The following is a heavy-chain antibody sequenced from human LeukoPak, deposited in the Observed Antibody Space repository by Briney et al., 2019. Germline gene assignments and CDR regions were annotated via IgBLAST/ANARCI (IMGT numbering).Heavy chain of an antibody. J-gene: IGHJ4*02. CDR2: IGSSSSYI. Sequence: GGSLRLSCAASGFTFSSYSMNWVRQAPGKGLEWVSSIGSSSSYIYYADSVKGRFTISRDNAKNSLYLQMNSLRAEDTAVYYCATSRTSDYWGQGTLVTVSS. CDR3: ATSRTSDY. V-gene: IGHV3-21*04. CDR1: GFTFSSYS. D-gene: IGHD1-14*01.